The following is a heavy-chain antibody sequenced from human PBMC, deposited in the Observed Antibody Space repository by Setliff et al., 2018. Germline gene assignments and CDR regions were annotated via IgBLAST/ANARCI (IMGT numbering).Heavy chain of an antibody. J-gene: IGHJ5*02. CDR3: ARRPSGGWVLNWFDP. D-gene: IGHD6-19*01. CDR1: GGSISSGGYY. Sequence: SETLSLTCTVSGGSISSGGYYWSWIRQHPGKGLEWIGYIYYSGSTYYNPSLKSRVTISVDTSKNQFSLKLSSVTAADTAVYYCARRPSGGWVLNWFDPWGQGTLVTVSS. V-gene: IGHV4-39*01. CDR2: IYYSGST.